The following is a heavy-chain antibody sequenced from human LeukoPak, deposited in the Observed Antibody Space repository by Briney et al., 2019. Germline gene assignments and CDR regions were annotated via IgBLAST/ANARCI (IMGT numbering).Heavy chain of an antibody. CDR2: IKQDGSEK. D-gene: IGHD1-26*01. CDR1: GFTFSSYW. V-gene: IGHV3-7*01. J-gene: IGHJ4*02. Sequence: GGSLRLSCAASGFTFSSYWMSWVRQAPGKGLEWVANIKQDGSEKYYVDSVKGRFTISRDNAKNSLYLQMNSLRAEDTAVYYCARAHFHFSEWELPTYYFDYWGQGTLVTVSS. CDR3: ARAHFHFSEWELPTYYFDY.